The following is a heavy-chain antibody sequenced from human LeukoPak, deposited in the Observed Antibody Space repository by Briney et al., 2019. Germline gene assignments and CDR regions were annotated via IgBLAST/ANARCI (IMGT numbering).Heavy chain of an antibody. Sequence: SETLSLTRTVSGGSISSYYWSWIRQPPGKGLEWIGYIYYSGSTNYNPSLKSRVTISVDTSKNQFSLKLSSVTAADTAVYYCASGIAVAGTRGDYWGQGTPVTVSS. CDR2: IYYSGST. V-gene: IGHV4-59*01. CDR1: GGSISSYY. D-gene: IGHD6-19*01. J-gene: IGHJ4*02. CDR3: ASGIAVAGTRGDY.